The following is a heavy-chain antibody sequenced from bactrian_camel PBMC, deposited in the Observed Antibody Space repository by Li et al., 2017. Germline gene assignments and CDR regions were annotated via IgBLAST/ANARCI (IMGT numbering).Heavy chain of an antibody. CDR3: AGSYHHDCFSGSRSDSFGH. V-gene: IGHV3S1*01. CDR1: GYTSRGNC. J-gene: IGHJ6*01. D-gene: IGHD3*01. CDR2: IVIRDGRT. Sequence: HVQLVESGGGSVQAGGSLRLSCAVAGYTSRGNCLGWFRRTDEQEREGLAAIVIRDGRTYTADFVQGRFTISQDPAEETLFLQMNNLKTEDTAMYYCAGSYHHDCFSGSRSDSFGHWGLGTQVTVS.